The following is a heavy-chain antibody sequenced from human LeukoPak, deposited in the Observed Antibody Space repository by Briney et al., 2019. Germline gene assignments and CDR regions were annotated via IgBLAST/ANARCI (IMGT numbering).Heavy chain of an antibody. D-gene: IGHD2-15*01. CDR3: ARGAANNYSGLPDAFDL. CDR1: EYTFTAYY. Sequence: ASVKVSCKASEYTFTAYYMYWVRQAPGPGLERMWLSNPISGATHYAQKFQGRVNMTRDTSISTAYMELNSLRRDDTAVYYCARGAANNYSGLPDAFDLCGKGTMLPVSS. J-gene: IGHJ3*01. CDR2: SNPISGAT. V-gene: IGHV1-2*02.